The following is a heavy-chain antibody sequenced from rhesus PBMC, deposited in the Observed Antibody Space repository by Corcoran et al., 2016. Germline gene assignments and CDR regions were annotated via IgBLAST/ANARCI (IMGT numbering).Heavy chain of an antibody. CDR1: GASISSYW. Sequence: QVQLQESGPGLVKPSETLSLTCAVSGASISSYWWNWIRPPPGKGLEWIGEINGNSGSTNYNPSLKSRVTISKDASKNQFSLKLSSVTAADTAVYYCASPLSYFDYWGQGVLVTVSS. CDR2: INGNSGST. V-gene: IGHV4-80*01. J-gene: IGHJ4*01. CDR3: ASPLSYFDY.